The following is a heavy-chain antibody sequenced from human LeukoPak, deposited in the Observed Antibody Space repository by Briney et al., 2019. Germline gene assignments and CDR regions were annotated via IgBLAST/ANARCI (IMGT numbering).Heavy chain of an antibody. V-gene: IGHV4-59*02. J-gene: IGHJ4*02. D-gene: IGHD6-6*01. CDR3: ARGLARFPYYFDY. CDR2: IYYTGST. CDR1: GGSVSDYY. Sequence: PSETLSLTCTVSGGSVSDYYWSWIRQSPGKGLEWIGYIYYTGSTSYNPSLRSRVTMSADTSKNQFSLKLSSVTAADTAVYYCARGLARFPYYFDYWGQGTLVTVSS.